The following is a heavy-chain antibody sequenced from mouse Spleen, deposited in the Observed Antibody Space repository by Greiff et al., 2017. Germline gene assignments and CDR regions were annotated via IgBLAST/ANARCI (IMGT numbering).Heavy chain of an antibody. CDR2: IDPETGGT. CDR1: GYTFTDYE. CDR3: TRTPYYYGSTWFAY. J-gene: IGHJ3*01. V-gene: IGHV1-15*01. Sequence: QVQLQQSGAELVRPGASVTLSCKASGYTFTDYEMHWVKQTPVHGLEWIGAIDPETGGTAYNQKFKGKAILTADKSSSTAYMELRSLTSEDSAVYYCTRTPYYYGSTWFAYWGQGTLVTVSA. D-gene: IGHD1-1*01.